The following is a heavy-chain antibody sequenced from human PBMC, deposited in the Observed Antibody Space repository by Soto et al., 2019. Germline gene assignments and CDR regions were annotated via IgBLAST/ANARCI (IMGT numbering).Heavy chain of an antibody. CDR1: EYTFTRYV. CDR2: INAGNGNT. D-gene: IGHD6-13*01. J-gene: IGHJ6*02. V-gene: IGHV1-3*01. CDR3: ATSTIDTSTWKQYFYGMDV. Sequence: ASVKVSCKASEYTFTRYVIHWVRQPPGQRLEWMGWINAGNGNTKYSQNFQGRVTITRDASASTAYMELSSLRSQDTAVYYCATSTIDTSTWKQYFYGMDVWGQGSTVTVSS.